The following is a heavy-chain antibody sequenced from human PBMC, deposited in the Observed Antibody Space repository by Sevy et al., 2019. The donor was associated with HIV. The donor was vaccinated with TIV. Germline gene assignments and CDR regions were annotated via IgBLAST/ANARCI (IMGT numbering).Heavy chain of an antibody. D-gene: IGHD2-2*01. CDR2: ISYDGSNK. V-gene: IGHV3-30-3*01. J-gene: IGHJ4*02. CDR3: AREGGYCSSTGCYPLYYFDY. CDR1: GFTFSSYA. Sequence: GGSLRLSCAASGFTFSSYAMHWVRQAPGKGLEWVAVISYDGSNKYYADSVKGRFTISRDNSKNTLYLQMNSLRAEDTAVYYCAREGGYCSSTGCYPLYYFDYWGQGTLVTVSS.